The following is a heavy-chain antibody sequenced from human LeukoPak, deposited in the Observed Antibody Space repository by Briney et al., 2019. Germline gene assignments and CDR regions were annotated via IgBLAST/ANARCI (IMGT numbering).Heavy chain of an antibody. CDR3: ARDGYYYDSSGYYG. Sequence: PSETLSLTCAVYGGSFSGYYWSWIRQPPGKGLEWIGYIYYSGSTNYNPSLKSRVTMSVDTSKSQFSLKLTSVTAADTAVYYCARDGYYYDSSGYYGWGQGTLVTVSS. V-gene: IGHV4-59*01. D-gene: IGHD3-22*01. CDR1: GGSFSGYY. J-gene: IGHJ4*02. CDR2: IYYSGST.